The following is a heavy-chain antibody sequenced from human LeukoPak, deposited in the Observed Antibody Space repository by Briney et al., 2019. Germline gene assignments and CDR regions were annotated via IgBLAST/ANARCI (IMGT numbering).Heavy chain of an antibody. J-gene: IGHJ4*02. CDR2: ISSSGSTI. V-gene: IGHV3-11*01. Sequence: GGSLRLSCAASGFTFSDYCMSWIRQAPGKGLEWVSYISSSGSTIYYADSVKGRFTISRDNAKNSLYLQMNSLRAEDTAVYYCARDGEHYYDTSGQLDYWGQGTLVTVSS. D-gene: IGHD3-22*01. CDR1: GFTFSDYC. CDR3: ARDGEHYYDTSGQLDY.